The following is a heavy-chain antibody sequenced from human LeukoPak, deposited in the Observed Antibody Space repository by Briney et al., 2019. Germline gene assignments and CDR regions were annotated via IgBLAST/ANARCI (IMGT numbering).Heavy chain of an antibody. CDR2: VSYSGST. V-gene: IGHV4-59*12. Sequence: SETLSLTCTVSGGSISTYYWSWIRQPPGKGLECIGHVSYSGSTDYNPSLKSRLTMSIDSSMNQFSLKLSSVTAADTAVYYCARDGYNTPGYWGQGTLVTVSS. CDR3: ARDGYNTPGY. J-gene: IGHJ4*02. D-gene: IGHD5-24*01. CDR1: GGSISTYY.